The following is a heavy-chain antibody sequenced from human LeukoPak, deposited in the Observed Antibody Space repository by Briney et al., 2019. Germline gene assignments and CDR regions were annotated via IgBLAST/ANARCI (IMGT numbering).Heavy chain of an antibody. CDR2: IHYSGNT. CDR1: GGSFSGYY. V-gene: IGHV4-34*01. CDR3: ARGFRGPNFDY. Sequence: SETLSLTCAVYGGSFSGYYWGWIRQPPGKGLEWIGTIHYSGNTDYNPSLKSRVTISGDTSKNQFSLKLSSVTAADTAVYYCARGFRGPNFDYWGQGTLVTVSS. J-gene: IGHJ4*02. D-gene: IGHD3-10*01.